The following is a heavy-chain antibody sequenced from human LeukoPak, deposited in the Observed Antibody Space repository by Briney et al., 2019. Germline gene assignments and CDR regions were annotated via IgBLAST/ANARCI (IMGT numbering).Heavy chain of an antibody. V-gene: IGHV3-7*03. D-gene: IGHD1-1*01. CDR1: GFTFSSYS. Sequence: GGSLRLSCAASGFTFSSYSMNWVRQAPGKGLEWVANIKQDGSEKYYVDSVKGRFTISRDNAKDSLYLQMNSLRAEDTAVYYCAASDRTSLFDYWGQGTLVTVSS. J-gene: IGHJ4*02. CDR2: IKQDGSEK. CDR3: AASDRTSLFDY.